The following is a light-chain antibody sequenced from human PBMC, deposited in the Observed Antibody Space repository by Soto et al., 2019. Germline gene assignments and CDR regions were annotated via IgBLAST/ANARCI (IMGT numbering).Light chain of an antibody. V-gene: IGKV3-20*01. CDR1: QSVSRSL. CDR3: QQYDNPPPYS. J-gene: IGKJ2*03. Sequence: EIVLTQSPGTLSLSPGERATLSCRASQSVSRSLLAWYQQKPGQAPRLLIYGASTRANGIADRCSGSGAGTDVTLTISRLEPEDFAVDYCQQYDNPPPYSFGQGTKLEIK. CDR2: GAS.